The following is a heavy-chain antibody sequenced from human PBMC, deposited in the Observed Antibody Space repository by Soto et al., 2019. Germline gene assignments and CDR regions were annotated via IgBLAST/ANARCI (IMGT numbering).Heavy chain of an antibody. CDR1: GFTFSNYA. Sequence: EVQLLESGGGLVQPGGSLRLSCAASGFTFSNYAMSWLRQAPGKGLEWVSAISGGGDRTYYADTVKGQFTISRDNSKNTLYLQMKSQRAEDSAVYYCVKERSGHSYADSWGQGTLVTVSS. V-gene: IGHV3-23*01. J-gene: IGHJ4*02. CDR3: VKERSGHSYADS. CDR2: ISGGGDRT. D-gene: IGHD5-18*01.